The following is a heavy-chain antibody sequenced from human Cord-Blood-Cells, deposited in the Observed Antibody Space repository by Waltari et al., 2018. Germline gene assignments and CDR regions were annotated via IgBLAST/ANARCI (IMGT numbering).Heavy chain of an antibody. Sequence: QLQLQESGPGLVKPSETLSLTCTVSGGSISSSSYYWGWIRQPPGKGLEWIGSIYYSGSTYYNPSLKRRVTISVDTSKNQFSLKLSSVTAADTAVYYCARSGGVSWGATWFDPWGQGTLVTVSS. J-gene: IGHJ5*02. CDR2: IYYSGST. CDR3: ARSGGVSWGATWFDP. V-gene: IGHV4-39*07. D-gene: IGHD1-26*01. CDR1: GGSISSSSYY.